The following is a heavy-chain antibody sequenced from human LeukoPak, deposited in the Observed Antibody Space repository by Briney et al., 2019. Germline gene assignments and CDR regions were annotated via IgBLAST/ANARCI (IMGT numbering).Heavy chain of an antibody. CDR1: GYSINSGHY. V-gene: IGHV4-38-2*02. CDR3: ARHPKLRYFDWLDRNHYYYYMDV. D-gene: IGHD3-9*01. Sequence: SETLSLTCTVSGYSINSGHYWGWIRQPPGKGLEWIGNIYHSGSTHYKPSLKSRVTISIDTPKNQFSLKLSSVTAADTAVYYCARHPKLRYFDWLDRNHYYYYMDVWGKGTTVTISS. J-gene: IGHJ6*03. CDR2: IYHSGST.